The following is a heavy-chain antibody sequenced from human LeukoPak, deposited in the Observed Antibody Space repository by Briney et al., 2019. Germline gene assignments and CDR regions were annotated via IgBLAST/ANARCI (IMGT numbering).Heavy chain of an antibody. CDR2: INTNTGNS. J-gene: IGHJ4*02. D-gene: IGHD1-26*01. CDR1: GYSLTHYA. Sequence: ASVKVSCKASGYSLTHYAMNWVRQAPGQGLEWMGWINTNTGNSTYAQGFTGRFVFSLATSVSTAYLQISSLEAEDTAIYYCARLYGAFDYWGQGTLVTVSS. CDR3: ARLYGAFDY. V-gene: IGHV7-4-1*02.